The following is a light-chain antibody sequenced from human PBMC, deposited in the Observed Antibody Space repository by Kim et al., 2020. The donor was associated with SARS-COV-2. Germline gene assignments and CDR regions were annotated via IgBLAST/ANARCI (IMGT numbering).Light chain of an antibody. V-gene: IGKV3-20*01. J-gene: IGKJ4*01. CDR2: GAT. CDR1: QSVSTS. Sequence: SPGERSTLSCRASQSVSTSLAWYQHKSGQAPRLLIVGATNRASGIPDRFSGSGSGTDCTLTISRLEPEDFALYYCQQYGSSPLTFGGGTKVDIK. CDR3: QQYGSSPLT.